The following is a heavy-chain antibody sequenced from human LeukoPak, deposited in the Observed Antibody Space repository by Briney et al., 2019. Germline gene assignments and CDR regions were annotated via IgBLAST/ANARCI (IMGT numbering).Heavy chain of an antibody. CDR3: ARDRGWRIDTNAFDI. CDR2: ISSSSSYI. V-gene: IGHV3-21*01. D-gene: IGHD2-15*01. Sequence: PGGSLRLSCAASGFTFSSYSMNWVRQAPGKGVEWVSSISSSSSYIYYADSVKGRFTISRDNAKNSLYLQMNSLRAEDTAVYYCARDRGWRIDTNAFDIWGQGTMVTVSS. J-gene: IGHJ3*02. CDR1: GFTFSSYS.